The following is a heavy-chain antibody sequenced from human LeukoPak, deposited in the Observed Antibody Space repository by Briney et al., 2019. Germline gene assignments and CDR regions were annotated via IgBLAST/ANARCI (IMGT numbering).Heavy chain of an antibody. CDR1: GGSISTYY. V-gene: IGHV4-59*01. D-gene: IGHD3-16*01. J-gene: IGHJ3*02. CDR2: IYYSGST. Sequence: PSETLSLTCTVSGGSISTYYWSWIRQPPGKGLEWIGYIYYSGSTNYNPSLKSRVTISVDTSKNQFSLKLSSVTAADTAVYSCARGFGPGGAFDIRGQGTMVTVSS. CDR3: ARGFGPGGAFDI.